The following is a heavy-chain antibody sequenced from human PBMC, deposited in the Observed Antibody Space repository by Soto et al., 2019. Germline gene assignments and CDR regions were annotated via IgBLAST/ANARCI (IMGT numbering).Heavy chain of an antibody. CDR2: IYYSGST. V-gene: IGHV4-31*03. J-gene: IGHJ5*02. D-gene: IGHD1-26*01. CDR1: GGSISSGGYY. CDR3: ASGRESSFDP. Sequence: SETLSLTCTVSGGSISSGGYYWSWIRQHPGKGLEWIGYIYYSGSTYYNPSLKSRVTISVDTSKNQFSLKLSSVTAADTAVYYCASGRESSFDPWGQGTLVTSPQ.